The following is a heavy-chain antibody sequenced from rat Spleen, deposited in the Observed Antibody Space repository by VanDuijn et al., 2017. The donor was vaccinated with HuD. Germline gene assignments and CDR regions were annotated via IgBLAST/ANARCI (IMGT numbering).Heavy chain of an antibody. CDR1: GFTFNQYW. Sequence: EVQLVESGGGLVQPGRSLKVSCLASGFTFNQYWMTWIRQAPGKGLEWVASITDTGGSTYYPDSVKGRFTISRDNAKSTLYLQMNSLSSEDTATYYCTSNNFDYWGQGVMVTVSS. V-gene: IGHV5-31*01. J-gene: IGHJ2*01. CDR2: ITDTGGST. CDR3: TSNNFDY. D-gene: IGHD1-10*01.